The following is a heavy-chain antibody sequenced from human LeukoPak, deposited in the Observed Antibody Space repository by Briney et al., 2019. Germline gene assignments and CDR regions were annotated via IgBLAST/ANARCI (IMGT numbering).Heavy chain of an antibody. J-gene: IGHJ3*02. CDR3: ARHWSYWGEIDAFDI. CDR2: INHSGST. CDR1: GGSFSGYY. Sequence: SETLSLTCAVYGGSFSGYYWSWIRQPPGKGLEWIGEINHSGSTNYNPSLKSRVTISVDTSKNQFSLKLSSVTAADTAVYYCARHWSYWGEIDAFDIWGQGTMVTVSS. V-gene: IGHV4-34*01. D-gene: IGHD1-26*01.